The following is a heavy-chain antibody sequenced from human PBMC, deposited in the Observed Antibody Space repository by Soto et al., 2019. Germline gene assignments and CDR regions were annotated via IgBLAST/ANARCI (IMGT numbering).Heavy chain of an antibody. CDR3: ARHYYGSGSYAASWDY. CDR2: IYYSGST. Sequence: RSLIRQPPGKCLEWIGYIYYSGSTYYNPSLKSRVTISVDTSKNQFSLKLSSVTAADTAVYYCARHYYGSGSYAASWDYWGQGILVSASS. V-gene: IGHV4-30-4*08. D-gene: IGHD3-10*01. J-gene: IGHJ4*02.